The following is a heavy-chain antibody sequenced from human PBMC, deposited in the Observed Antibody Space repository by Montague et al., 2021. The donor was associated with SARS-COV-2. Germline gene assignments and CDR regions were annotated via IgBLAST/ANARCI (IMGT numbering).Heavy chain of an antibody. J-gene: IGHJ6*02. CDR1: GGSIDSFY. CDR2: IFHSGRT. CDR3: ARGGYYDNTGYYSDYYYNMDV. V-gene: IGHV4-59*01. Sequence: ETLSLTCTVSGGSIDSFYWSWIRRPPGKGLEWIGCIFHSGRTYYXXSLKIRVSMSVDTSKNQVSLRLSPLTAADTAVYYCARGGYYDNTGYYSDYYYNMDVWGQGTTVTVSS. D-gene: IGHD3-22*01.